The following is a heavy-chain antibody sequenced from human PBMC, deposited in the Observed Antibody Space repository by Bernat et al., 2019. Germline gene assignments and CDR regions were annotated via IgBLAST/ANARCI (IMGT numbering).Heavy chain of an antibody. Sequence: EVQLVESGGGLVQPGGSLRLSCAASGFTFSSYAMHWVRQAPGKGLEYVSAISSNGGSTYYANSVKGRFTISRDNSKNTLYLQMDSLRAEDMAVYYCARSGQDCSSTSCYIDYWGQGILVTVSS. CDR2: ISSNGGST. CDR3: ARSGQDCSSTSCYIDY. CDR1: GFTFSSYA. D-gene: IGHD2-2*02. J-gene: IGHJ4*02. V-gene: IGHV3-64*01.